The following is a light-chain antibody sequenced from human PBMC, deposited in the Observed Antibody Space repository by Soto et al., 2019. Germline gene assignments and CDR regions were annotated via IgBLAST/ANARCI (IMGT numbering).Light chain of an antibody. Sequence: DIVMTQTPLSLSVTPGQPASISCKSSHSLLYSDGETYLYWYLQKTGQPPQLLIYAVSRRFSGVSDRFSGSGSGTDFTLEISRVESEDAGIYYCMQTVKFPWTFGQGTKVDIK. CDR1: HSLLYSDGETY. CDR3: MQTVKFPWT. CDR2: AVS. V-gene: IGKV2D-29*01. J-gene: IGKJ1*01.